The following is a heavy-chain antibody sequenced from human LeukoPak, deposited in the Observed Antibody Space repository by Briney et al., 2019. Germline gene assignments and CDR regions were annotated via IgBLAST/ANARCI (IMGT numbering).Heavy chain of an antibody. CDR3: AKGFYYSSSTCLDY. V-gene: IGHV3-23*01. D-gene: IGHD2-2*01. CDR2: ISGSGGST. J-gene: IGHJ4*02. Sequence: GGSLRLSCAASGFTFSSYGMSWVRQAPGKGLEWVSAISGSGGSTYYADSVKGRFTISRDNSKNTLYLQMNSLRAEDTAVYYCAKGFYYSSSTCLDYWGQGTLVTVSS. CDR1: GFTFSSYG.